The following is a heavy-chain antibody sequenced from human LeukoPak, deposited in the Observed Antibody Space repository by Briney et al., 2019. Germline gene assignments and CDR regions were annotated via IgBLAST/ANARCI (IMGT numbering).Heavy chain of an antibody. CDR3: ARDSSGYYEYYWYFDL. V-gene: IGHV1-69*05. Sequence: SVKVSCKASGGTFSSYAISWVRQAPGQGLEWMGRIIPIFGTANYAQKFQGRVTITTDESTSTAYMKLSSLRSEDTAVYYCARDSSGYYEYYWYFDLWGRGTLVTVSS. CDR1: GGTFSSYA. J-gene: IGHJ2*01. CDR2: IIPIFGTA. D-gene: IGHD3-22*01.